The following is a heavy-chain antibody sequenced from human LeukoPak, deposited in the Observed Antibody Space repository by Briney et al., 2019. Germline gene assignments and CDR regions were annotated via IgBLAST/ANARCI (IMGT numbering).Heavy chain of an antibody. Sequence: VGSLRLSCAASGFTFSSYAMSWVRQAPGKGLEWVSAISGSGGSTYYADSVKGRFTISRDNSKNTLYLQMNSLRAEDTAVYSCAKDGGGWGRPPVDCWGQGTLVTVSS. V-gene: IGHV3-23*01. CDR1: GFTFSSYA. CDR2: ISGSGGST. J-gene: IGHJ4*02. D-gene: IGHD3-16*01. CDR3: AKDGGGWGRPPVDC.